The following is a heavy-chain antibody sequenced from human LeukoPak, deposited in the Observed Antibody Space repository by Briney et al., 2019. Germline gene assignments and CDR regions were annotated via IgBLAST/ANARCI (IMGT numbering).Heavy chain of an antibody. CDR1: GLTVTSNY. CDR2: IYSGGST. Sequence: SSESLSLSCAASGLTVTSNYLSWVRQAPGKGLEWVSLIYSGGSTYCADSVKGRFTISRDTSKNTVSLQMNSLRAEDTAVYYCARYYYDRSGYPYDLDYRGQGIMVTVAS. V-gene: IGHV3-53*01. D-gene: IGHD3-22*01. CDR3: ARYYYDRSGYPYDLDY. J-gene: IGHJ4*02.